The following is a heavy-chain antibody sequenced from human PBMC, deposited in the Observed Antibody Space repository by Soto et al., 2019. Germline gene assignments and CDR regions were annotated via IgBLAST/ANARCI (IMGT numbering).Heavy chain of an antibody. D-gene: IGHD1-26*01. CDR1: GFTFSDHA. CDR2: IRGDLVTT. V-gene: IGHV3-23*01. J-gene: IGHJ4*02. Sequence: EMQLLESGGGLVQPGGSLKLSCATSGFTFSDHAMHWVRQAPGEGLEWVSGIRGDLVTTPYADSVKGRFTISRDNSKNTLYLQMTSLRGEDTAIYYCVREGKMGVEGFEFWGQGTLVTVSS. CDR3: VREGKMGVEGFEF.